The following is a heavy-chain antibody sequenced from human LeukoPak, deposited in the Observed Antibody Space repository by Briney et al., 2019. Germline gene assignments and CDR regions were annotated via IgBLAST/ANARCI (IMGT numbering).Heavy chain of an antibody. CDR3: AGRCSGGSCPFVHQNWFDP. Sequence: GGSLRLSCAASGFTFSSYEMNWVRQAPGKGLEWVSYISSSGSTIYYADSVKGRFTISRDNAKNSLYLQMNSLRAEDTAVYYCAGRCSGGSCPFVHQNWFDPWGQGTLVTVSS. CDR1: GFTFSSYE. D-gene: IGHD2-15*01. CDR2: ISSSGSTI. V-gene: IGHV3-48*03. J-gene: IGHJ5*02.